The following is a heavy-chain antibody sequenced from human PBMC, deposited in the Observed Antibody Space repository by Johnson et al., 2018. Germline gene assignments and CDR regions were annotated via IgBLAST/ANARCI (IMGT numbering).Heavy chain of an antibody. CDR1: GFTFSSYA. D-gene: IGHD3-22*01. J-gene: IGHJ3*02. CDR2: ISYDGSNK. V-gene: IGHV3-30-3*01. CDR3: AKAMIVVGDAFDI. Sequence: QVQLVESGGGVVQPGRSXRLSCAASGFTFSSYALPWVRQAPGKGLEWVAVISYDGSNKYYADSVKGRFTISRDNSKNTLYLQMNSLRAEDTAVYYCAKAMIVVGDAFDIWGQGTMVTVSS.